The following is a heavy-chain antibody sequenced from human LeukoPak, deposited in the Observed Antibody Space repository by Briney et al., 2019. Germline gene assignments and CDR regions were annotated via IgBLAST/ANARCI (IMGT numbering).Heavy chain of an antibody. V-gene: IGHV3-21*01. CDR3: ARGRGYDYGDRKGAFDI. CDR2: ISSSSSYI. CDR1: GFTFSSYS. D-gene: IGHD4-17*01. Sequence: GGSLRLSCAASGFTFSSYSMNWVRQAPGKGLEWVSSISSSSSYIYYADSVKGRFTISRDNAKNSLYLQMNSLRAEDTAVYYCARGRGYDYGDRKGAFDIWGQGTVVTVSS. J-gene: IGHJ3*02.